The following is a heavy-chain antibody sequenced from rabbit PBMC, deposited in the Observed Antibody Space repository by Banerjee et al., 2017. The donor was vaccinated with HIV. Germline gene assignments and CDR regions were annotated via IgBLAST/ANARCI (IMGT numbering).Heavy chain of an antibody. CDR2: ITTSGTA. CDR3: ARDAGSNYYTRLDL. Sequence: QEQLVESGGGLVQPEGSLTLSCTASGFDFSAYYMSWVRQAPGKGLEWIGTITTSGTAYYAIWAKGRFTISKTSSTTVTLQMTSLTAADTATYFCARDAGSNYYTRLDLWGPGTLVTVS. J-gene: IGHJ3*01. V-gene: IGHV1S45*01. CDR1: GFDFSAYYM. D-gene: IGHD8-1*01.